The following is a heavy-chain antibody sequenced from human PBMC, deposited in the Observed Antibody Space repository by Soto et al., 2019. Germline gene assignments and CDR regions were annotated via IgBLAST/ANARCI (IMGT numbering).Heavy chain of an antibody. Sequence: PGGSLRLSCTTSGFTFSTYWMHWVRQTPGKGLVWVSRIDAAGSVTTYADSVKGRFTISRDNAKNTLYLQMNSVRAEDTGVYYCARDKTLAGPTPFDCCGQGSLVTVSS. V-gene: IGHV3-74*03. CDR2: IDAAGSVT. J-gene: IGHJ4*02. CDR1: GFTFSTYW. CDR3: ARDKTLAGPTPFDC. D-gene: IGHD6-19*01.